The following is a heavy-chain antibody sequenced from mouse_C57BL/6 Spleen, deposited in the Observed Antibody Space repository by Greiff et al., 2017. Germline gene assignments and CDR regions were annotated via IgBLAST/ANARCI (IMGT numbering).Heavy chain of an antibody. CDR2: ILPGSGST. Sequence: VQGVESGAELMKPGASVKLSCKATGYTFTGYWIEWVKQRPGHGLEWIGEILPGSGSTNYNEKFKGKATFTADTSTNTAHMRLSSLTTEDSAIYSCAQTSGLGGYYLYAMDYCGQGTSVTASS. CDR3: AQTSGLGGYYLYAMDY. V-gene: IGHV1-9*01. J-gene: IGHJ4*01. D-gene: IGHD2-3*01. CDR1: GYTFTGYW.